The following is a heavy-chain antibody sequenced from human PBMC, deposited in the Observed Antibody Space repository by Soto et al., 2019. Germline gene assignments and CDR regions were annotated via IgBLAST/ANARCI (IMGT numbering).Heavy chain of an antibody. J-gene: IGHJ4*02. CDR3: AHSRIHYDVLTGFYLFDY. D-gene: IGHD3-9*01. Sequence: QITLKESGPTLVKPTQTLTLTCTFSGFSLSTSGVGVGWIRQPPGKALEWLALIYWDDDKRYNPSLKNRLTITKDTSKNQVVLTMTNMDPVDTATYFCAHSRIHYDVLTGFYLFDYWGRGTLVTVSS. CDR1: GFSLSTSGVG. V-gene: IGHV2-5*02. CDR2: IYWDDDK.